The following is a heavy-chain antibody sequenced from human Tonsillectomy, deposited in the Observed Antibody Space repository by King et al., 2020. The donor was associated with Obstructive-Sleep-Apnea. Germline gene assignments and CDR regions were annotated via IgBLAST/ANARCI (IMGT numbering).Heavy chain of an antibody. CDR2: ISGSGGST. J-gene: IGHJ4*02. Sequence: VQLVESGGGLVQPGGSLRLSCAASGFTFSSYAMSWVRQAPGKGLEWVSAISGSGGSTYYADSVKGRFTISRDNSKNTLYLQMNSLRAEDTAVYYCAKVRTALSSGYYGSEYYFDYWGQGTLVTVSS. V-gene: IGHV3-23*04. CDR3: AKVRTALSSGYYGSEYYFDY. CDR1: GFTFSSYA. D-gene: IGHD3-22*01.